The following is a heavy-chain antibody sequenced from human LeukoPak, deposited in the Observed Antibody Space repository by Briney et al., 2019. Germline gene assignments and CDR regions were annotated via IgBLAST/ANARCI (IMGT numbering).Heavy chain of an antibody. CDR1: GFTFSSYG. CDR3: AKDGGDSSSWYVRFIVGGTFFDY. V-gene: IGHV3-30*18. J-gene: IGHJ4*02. D-gene: IGHD6-13*01. Sequence: GGSLRLSCAASGFTFSSYGMHWVRQAPGKGLEWVAVISYDGSNKYYADSVKGRFTISRDNSKNTLYLQMNSLRAEDTAVYYCAKDGGDSSSWYVRFIVGGTFFDYWGQGTLVTVSS. CDR2: ISYDGSNK.